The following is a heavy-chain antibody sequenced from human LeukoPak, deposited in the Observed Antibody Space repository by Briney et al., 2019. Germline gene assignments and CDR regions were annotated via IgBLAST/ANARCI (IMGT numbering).Heavy chain of an antibody. CDR1: GYSISSGYY. D-gene: IGHD5-18*01. CDR3: AREIGYSYGSNWFDP. Sequence: PSETLSLTCAVSGYSISSGYYWGWIRQPPGKGLEWIGSIYHSGSTYYNPSLKSRVTISVDTSKNQFSLKLSSVTAADTAVYYCAREIGYSYGSNWFDPWGQGPLVTVSS. J-gene: IGHJ5*02. V-gene: IGHV4-38-2*02. CDR2: IYHSGST.